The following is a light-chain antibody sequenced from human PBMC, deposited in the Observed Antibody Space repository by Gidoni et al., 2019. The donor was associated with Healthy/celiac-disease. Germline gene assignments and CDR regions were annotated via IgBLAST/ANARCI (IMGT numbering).Light chain of an antibody. CDR1: QSVSSSH. Sequence: EIVLTQSPGTLSLSPGERATLTCRASQSVSSSHLAWYQQKPGQAQRLLIYGASSRATGIPDRFSGSGSGTDFTLTISRLEPEDFVVYYCQQYGSSSVAFGQGTKLEIK. V-gene: IGKV3-20*01. CDR3: QQYGSSSVA. CDR2: GAS. J-gene: IGKJ2*01.